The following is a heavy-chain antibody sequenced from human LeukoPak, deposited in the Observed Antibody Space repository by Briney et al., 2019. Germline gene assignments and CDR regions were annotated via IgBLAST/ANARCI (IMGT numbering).Heavy chain of an antibody. CDR2: IDPNSGGT. V-gene: IGHV1-2*02. J-gene: IGHJ3*02. Sequence: HRSSVKVSCKASGYTFTGYYMHWVRQAPGQGLEWMGWIDPNSGGTNYAQKFQGRVTMTRDTSISTAYMELSRLRSDDTAVYYCARWGRLSDAFDIWGQGTMVTVSS. CDR1: GYTFTGYY. CDR3: ARWGRLSDAFDI. D-gene: IGHD4/OR15-4a*01.